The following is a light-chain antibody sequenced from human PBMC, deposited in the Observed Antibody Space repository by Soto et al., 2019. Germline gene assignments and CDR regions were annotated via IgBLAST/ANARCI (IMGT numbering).Light chain of an antibody. Sequence: QLVLTQPPSASGTPGQRVPISCSGSSSNIGSKTVNWYQQLPGTVPKLLIYNSYQRPSGVPDRFSASKSGTSASLAISGLQSEDEDDYYCSSWDASLNGYVFGTGTKLTVL. CDR2: NSY. CDR3: SSWDASLNGYV. J-gene: IGLJ1*01. V-gene: IGLV1-44*01. CDR1: SSNIGSKT.